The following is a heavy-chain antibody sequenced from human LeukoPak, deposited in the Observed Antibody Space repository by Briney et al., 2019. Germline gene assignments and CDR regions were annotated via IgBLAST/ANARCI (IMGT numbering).Heavy chain of an antibody. J-gene: IGHJ4*02. CDR3: ARGVRDDEGYYYDSSGYLYYFDY. V-gene: IGHV4-59*01. CDR1: GGSISSYY. Sequence: PSETLSLTCTVSGGSISSYYWSWIRQPPGKGLEWIGHIYYSGSTNYNPSLKSRVTISVDTSKNQFSLKLSSVTAADTAVYYCARGVRDDEGYYYDSSGYLYYFDYWGQGTLVTVSS. D-gene: IGHD3-22*01. CDR2: IYYSGST.